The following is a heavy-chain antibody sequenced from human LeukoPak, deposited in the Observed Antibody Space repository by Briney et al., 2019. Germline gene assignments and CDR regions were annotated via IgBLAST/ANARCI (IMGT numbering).Heavy chain of an antibody. V-gene: IGHV1-46*01. D-gene: IGHD6-13*01. CDR2: ISPSGGST. CDR1: GYTFTSYD. J-gene: IGHJ4*02. CDR3: AREIVAAAGPYFDY. Sequence: ASVKVSCKASGYTFTSYDINWVRQAPGQGLEWMGVISPSGGSTSYAQKFQGRVTMTRDTSTSTVYMDLSSLRSEDTAVYYCAREIVAAAGPYFDYWGQGTLVTVSS.